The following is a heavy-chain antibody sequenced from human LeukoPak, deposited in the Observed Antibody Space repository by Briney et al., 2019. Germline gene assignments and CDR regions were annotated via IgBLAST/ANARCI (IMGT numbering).Heavy chain of an antibody. V-gene: IGHV4-39*01. Sequence: PSETLSLTCTVSGGSISSSDFYWGWIRQPPRKGLEWIGSIYYSGNTYYNPSLETRVTISVDTSKNQFSLRLSSVTAADTAVYYCARGRIRYYDVLTGYDKGFDYWGQGTLVTVSS. J-gene: IGHJ4*02. CDR1: GGSISSSDFY. CDR3: ARGRIRYYDVLTGYDKGFDY. D-gene: IGHD3-9*01. CDR2: IYYSGNT.